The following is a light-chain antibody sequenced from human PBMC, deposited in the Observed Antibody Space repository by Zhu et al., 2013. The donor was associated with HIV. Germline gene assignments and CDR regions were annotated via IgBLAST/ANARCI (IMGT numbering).Light chain of an antibody. J-gene: IGKJ4*01. Sequence: DIQMTQSPSTLSASIGDRVTITCRASQSISTWLAWYQQKPGKPPRLLIYKASTLESGVPSRFSGSRSGTEFTLTISSLQPDDFATYYCQQYSNYPLTFGGGTNVDFK. CDR2: KAS. CDR3: QQYSNYPLT. V-gene: IGKV1-5*03. CDR1: QSISTW.